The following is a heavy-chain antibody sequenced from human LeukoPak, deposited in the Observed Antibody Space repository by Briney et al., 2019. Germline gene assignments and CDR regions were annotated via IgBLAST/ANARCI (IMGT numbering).Heavy chain of an antibody. CDR1: GLSFSRFA. CDR2: LRGNGET. V-gene: IGHV3-23*01. Sequence: PGAYLILSCVASGLSFSRFAMSWVRPGAAGGLEWVSSLRGNGETFYADSVKRRFTLSSDSYRKTVYLQLNNLRVEDTAIYYCAKASWMSSTVAVRWGQRTRVTVSS. D-gene: IGHD2-2*01. CDR3: AKASWMSSTVAVR. J-gene: IGHJ4*02.